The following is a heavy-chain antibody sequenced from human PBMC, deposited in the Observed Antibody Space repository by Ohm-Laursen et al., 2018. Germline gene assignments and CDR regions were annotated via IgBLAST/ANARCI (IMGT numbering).Heavy chain of an antibody. V-gene: IGHV3-74*01. CDR1: GFTFSDYW. CDR3: ARDRSMPVPGTTNRYYYYYYGMDY. CDR2: IISDGSTT. D-gene: IGHD1/OR15-1a*01. J-gene: IGHJ6*02. Sequence: SLRLSCTASGFTFSDYWMHWVRQGPGKGLVWVSHIISDGSTTTYADSVKGRFTISRDNSKNSLYLQMNSLRAEDTAVYYCARDRSMPVPGTTNRYYYYYYGMDYWGQGTLVTVSS.